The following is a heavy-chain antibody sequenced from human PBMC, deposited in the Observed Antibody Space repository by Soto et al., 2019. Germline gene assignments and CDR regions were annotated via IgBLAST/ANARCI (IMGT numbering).Heavy chain of an antibody. CDR3: ARGRDYLGGDFDY. D-gene: IGHD3-16*01. CDR1: GFTFSNYG. J-gene: IGHJ4*02. V-gene: IGHV3-30-3*01. CDR2: ISYDGSNK. Sequence: QPGGSLRLSCTASGFTFSNYGMHWVRQAPGKGLKWVAVISYDGSNKYYADSVKGRFTISRDNSKNTLYLQMNSLRAEDTAVYYCARGRDYLGGDFDYWGQGTQVTVSS.